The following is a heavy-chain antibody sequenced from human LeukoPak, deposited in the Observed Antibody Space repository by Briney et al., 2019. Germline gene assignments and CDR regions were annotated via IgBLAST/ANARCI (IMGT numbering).Heavy chain of an antibody. J-gene: IGHJ3*01. D-gene: IGHD3-22*01. Sequence: SETLSLTCTVSGGSMSNYYWSWIRQPPGKGLEWIAYISYTGSTSYNPSLKGRVAMSVDTSKNQFSLRLSSVTAADTAVYYCARPLYDSSDSYPHDGFDVWGQGTMVTVSS. CDR3: ARPLYDSSDSYPHDGFDV. V-gene: IGHV4-59*08. CDR1: GGSMSNYY. CDR2: ISYTGST.